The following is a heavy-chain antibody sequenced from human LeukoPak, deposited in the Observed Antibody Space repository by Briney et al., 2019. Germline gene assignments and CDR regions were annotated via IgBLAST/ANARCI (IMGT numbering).Heavy chain of an antibody. CDR1: DGSISSSNYY. CDR2: IYHDGST. CDR3: ARVGTYYRSLDS. D-gene: IGHD3-10*01. J-gene: IGHJ4*02. V-gene: IGHV4-39*07. Sequence: SETLSLTCSVSDGSISSSNYYWGWIRQPPGKGLEWIGNIYHDGSTRYNPSLKSRVTISLDTSKNQFSLKLSSVTAADTAVYYCARVGTYYRSLDSWGQGTLVTVSS.